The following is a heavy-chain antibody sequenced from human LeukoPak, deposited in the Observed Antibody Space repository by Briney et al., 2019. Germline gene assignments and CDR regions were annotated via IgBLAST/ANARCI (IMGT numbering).Heavy chain of an antibody. Sequence: SETLSLTCTVSGGSISSGGYYWSWIRQHPGKGLEWIGYIYYSGSTYYNPSLKSRVTISVDTSKNQFSLKLSSVTAADTAVYYCATTGPRSGDYWGQGTLVTVSS. J-gene: IGHJ4*02. D-gene: IGHD3-10*01. CDR3: ATTGPRSGDY. CDR2: IYYSGST. CDR1: GGSISSGGYY. V-gene: IGHV4-31*03.